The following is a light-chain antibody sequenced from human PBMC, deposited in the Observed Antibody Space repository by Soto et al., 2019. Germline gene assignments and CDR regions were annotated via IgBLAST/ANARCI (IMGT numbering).Light chain of an antibody. V-gene: IGLV1-44*01. Sequence: QSVLTQPPSASGTPGQRVTISCSGSNSNVGNNTVNWYQQFPGTSPRLLIEGYNRRPSGVPDRFSGSKSANSASLAISGLKSEDEADYYCAAWDDGLNGWLFGGGTKLTVL. CDR3: AAWDDGLNGWL. CDR2: GYN. CDR1: NSNVGNNT. J-gene: IGLJ3*02.